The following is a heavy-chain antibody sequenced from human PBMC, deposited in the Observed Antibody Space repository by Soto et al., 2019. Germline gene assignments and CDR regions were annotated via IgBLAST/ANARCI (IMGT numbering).Heavy chain of an antibody. CDR3: ARTDSSGYYFVY. J-gene: IGHJ4*02. V-gene: IGHV4-31*03. D-gene: IGHD3-22*01. CDR1: GDFISSGGYY. CDR2: IYSSGTT. Sequence: QVQLQESGPGLVKPSQTLSLTCTVSGDFISSGGYYWSWIRQLPGKGLEWIGYIYSSGTTYYNPSLKSRXHIRVXXSKNQFSLNLSSVTAADTAVYYCARTDSSGYYFVYWGQGTLVTVFS.